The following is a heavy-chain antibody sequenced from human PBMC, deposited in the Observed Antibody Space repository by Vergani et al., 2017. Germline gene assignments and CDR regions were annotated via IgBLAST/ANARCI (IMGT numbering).Heavy chain of an antibody. CDR2: ISGSGGST. CDR1: GFTFSSYA. Sequence: EVQLLESGGGLVQPGGSLRLSCAASGFTFSSYAMSWVRQAPGKGREWVSAISGSGGSTYYADSVKGRFTSSIDNSKNTLYLQMNSLRAEDTAVYYCANWKYQLVPLYYWGQGTLVTVSS. V-gene: IGHV3-23*01. J-gene: IGHJ4*02. CDR3: ANWKYQLVPLYY. D-gene: IGHD2-2*01.